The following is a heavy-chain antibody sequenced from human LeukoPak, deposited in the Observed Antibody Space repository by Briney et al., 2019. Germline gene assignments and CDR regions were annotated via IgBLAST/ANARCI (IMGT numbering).Heavy chain of an antibody. V-gene: IGHV3-21*01. D-gene: IGHD3-22*01. CDR2: VSSRSTYI. Sequence: KPGGSLRLSCAASGFTFSPYTMNWVRQAPGKGLEWVSSVSSRSTYINYADSVKGRFTISRDDAKNSLYLQMNSLRAEDTAVYYCARDRIDYDSSGYYSTPGSHLFDYWGQGTLVTVSS. J-gene: IGHJ4*02. CDR1: GFTFSPYT. CDR3: ARDRIDYDSSGYYSTPGSHLFDY.